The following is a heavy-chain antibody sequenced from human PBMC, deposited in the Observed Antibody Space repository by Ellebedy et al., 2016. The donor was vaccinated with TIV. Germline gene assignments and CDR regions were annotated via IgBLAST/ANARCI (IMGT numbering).Heavy chain of an antibody. J-gene: IGHJ5*02. Sequence: GESLKISCAASGFTFSNYGVHWVRQAPGKGLEWVALISYDGSNKYYADSVKGRFTISRDNSKNTLYLQMNSLRAEDTAVYYCATSVAGTVGCFDPWGRGTLVTVSS. CDR2: ISYDGSNK. CDR3: ATSVAGTVGCFDP. V-gene: IGHV3-30*05. CDR1: GFTFSNYG. D-gene: IGHD6-19*01.